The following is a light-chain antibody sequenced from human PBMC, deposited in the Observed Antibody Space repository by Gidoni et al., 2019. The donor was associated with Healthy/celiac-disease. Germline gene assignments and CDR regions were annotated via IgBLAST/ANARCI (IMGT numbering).Light chain of an antibody. V-gene: IGKV4-1*01. Sequence: DIVMTQSPDSLAVSLGERATINCKSSQSVLYSSNNKNYLAWYQQTPGQPPKLLIYWASTRESGVPDRFRGSGSATDFTLTISGLQAEDVAVYYCQQYYSTPWTFXXXTKVEIK. CDR1: QSVLYSSNNKNY. CDR3: QQYYSTPWT. J-gene: IGKJ1*01. CDR2: WAS.